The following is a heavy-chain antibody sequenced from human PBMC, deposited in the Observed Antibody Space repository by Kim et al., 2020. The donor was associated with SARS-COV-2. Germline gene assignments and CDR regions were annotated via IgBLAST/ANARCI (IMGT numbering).Heavy chain of an antibody. D-gene: IGHD3-9*01. V-gene: IGHV3-23*01. Sequence: ADSVKGRFTISRDNSNTTLYLQMNSLRAEDTAVYYCAKDDTGYYNNWFDPWGQGTLVTVSS. J-gene: IGHJ5*02. CDR3: AKDDTGYYNNWFDP.